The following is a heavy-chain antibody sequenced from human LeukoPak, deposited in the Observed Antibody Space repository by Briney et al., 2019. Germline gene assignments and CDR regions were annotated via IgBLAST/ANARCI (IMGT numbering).Heavy chain of an antibody. CDR3: ARAYSSRWYDAFDL. CDR2: ISGSGDNT. V-gene: IGHV3-23*01. J-gene: IGHJ3*01. D-gene: IGHD6-13*01. CDR1: GFTFSSYA. Sequence: GGSLRLSCAASGFTFSSYAMSWVRQAPGKGLEWVSGISGSGDNTYYADSVKGRFTISRDNAKNSLYLQMNSLRAEDTAVYYCARAYSSRWYDAFDLWGQGTMVTVSS.